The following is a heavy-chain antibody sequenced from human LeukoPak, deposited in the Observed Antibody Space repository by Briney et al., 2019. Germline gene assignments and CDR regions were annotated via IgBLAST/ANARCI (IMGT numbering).Heavy chain of an antibody. CDR2: IYYSGST. CDR3: ARDNDYYDSSGYYSDAFDI. CDR1: GGSISSYY. J-gene: IGHJ3*02. V-gene: IGHV4-59*01. D-gene: IGHD3-22*01. Sequence: SETLSLTCTVSGGSISSYYWSWIRQPPGKGLEWIGYIYYSGSTNYNPSPKSRVTISVDTSKNQFSLKLSSVTAADTAVYYCARDNDYYDSSGYYSDAFDIWGQGTMVTVSS.